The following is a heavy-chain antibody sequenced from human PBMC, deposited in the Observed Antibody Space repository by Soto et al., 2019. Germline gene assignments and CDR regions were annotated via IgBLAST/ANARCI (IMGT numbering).Heavy chain of an antibody. D-gene: IGHD1-26*01. V-gene: IGHV3-23*01. CDR3: AKAVSESIRYFEY. CDR1: GFTFSSYA. J-gene: IGHJ4*02. CDR2: ITGSGVTT. Sequence: GVSLRLSCAASGFTFSSYAMTWVRQAPGKGLEWVSLITGSGVTTYYADSVKGRFTISRDNSKNTLYLQMNSLGAEDTALYYGAKAVSESIRYFEYWGQGTLVTVSS.